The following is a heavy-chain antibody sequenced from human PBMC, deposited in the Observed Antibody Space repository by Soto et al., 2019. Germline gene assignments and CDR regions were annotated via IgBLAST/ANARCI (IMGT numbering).Heavy chain of an antibody. D-gene: IGHD2-15*01. CDR1: GGTFSSYA. Sequence: SVKVSCKASGGTFSSYAISWVRQAPGQGLEWMGGIIPIFGTANYAQKFQGRVTITADESTSTAYMELSSLRSEDTAVYYCASPNPGYCSGGSCYSYAGGMDVWGQGTTVTVSS. J-gene: IGHJ6*02. V-gene: IGHV1-69*13. CDR3: ASPNPGYCSGGSCYSYAGGMDV. CDR2: IIPIFGTA.